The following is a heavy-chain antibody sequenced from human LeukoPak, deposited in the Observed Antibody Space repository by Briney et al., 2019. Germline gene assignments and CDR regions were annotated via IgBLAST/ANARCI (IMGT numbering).Heavy chain of an antibody. D-gene: IGHD2-2*01. CDR3: ARDHCSSTSCYPYYYYYGMDV. CDR2: ISSSSSYI. Sequence: TGGSLRLPCAASGFTFSSYSMNWVRQAPGKGLEWVSSISSSSSYIYYADSVKGRFTISRDNAKNPLYLQMNSLRAEDTAVYYCARDHCSSTSCYPYYYYYGMDVWGQGTTVTVSS. CDR1: GFTFSSYS. J-gene: IGHJ6*02. V-gene: IGHV3-21*01.